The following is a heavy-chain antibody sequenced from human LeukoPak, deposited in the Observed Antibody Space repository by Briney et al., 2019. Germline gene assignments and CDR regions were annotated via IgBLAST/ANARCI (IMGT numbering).Heavy chain of an antibody. J-gene: IGHJ2*01. D-gene: IGHD5-24*01. CDR2: ISGDGGST. CDR3: AKDAEEMAWYFDL. Sequence: GGSLRLSCAASGFTFYDYAMHWVRLVPGKGLEWVSLISGDGGSTYYADSVKGRFTISRDNGKNSLFLHMNSLRTEDTALYYCAKDAEEMAWYFDLWGRGTLVTVSS. CDR1: GFTFYDYA. V-gene: IGHV3-43*02.